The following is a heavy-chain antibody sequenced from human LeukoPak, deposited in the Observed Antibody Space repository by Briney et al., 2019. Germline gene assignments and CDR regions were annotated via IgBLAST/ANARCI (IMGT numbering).Heavy chain of an antibody. CDR3: ARVRYSYGYNYYYYMDV. V-gene: IGHV3-20*04. Sequence: GGSLRLSCAASGFTFDDYGMSWVRQAPGKGLEWVSGINWNGGSTGYADSVKGRFTISRDNAKNSLYLQMNSLRAEDTALCYCARVRYSYGYNYYYYMDVWGKGTTVTVSS. D-gene: IGHD5-18*01. J-gene: IGHJ6*03. CDR1: GFTFDDYG. CDR2: INWNGGST.